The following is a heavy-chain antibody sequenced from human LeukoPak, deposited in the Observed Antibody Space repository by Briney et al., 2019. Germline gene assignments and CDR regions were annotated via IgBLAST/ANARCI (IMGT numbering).Heavy chain of an antibody. CDR1: GFTFSNYE. CDR3: AREARPGPYYFDY. D-gene: IGHD6-6*01. V-gene: IGHV3-21*01. J-gene: IGHJ4*02. CDR2: ISSSSSYI. Sequence: GGSLRLSCAASGFTFSNYEINWVRQAPGKGLEWVSSISSSSSYIYYADSVKGRFTISRDNAKNSLYLQMNSLRAEDTAVYYCAREARPGPYYFDYWGQGTLVTVSS.